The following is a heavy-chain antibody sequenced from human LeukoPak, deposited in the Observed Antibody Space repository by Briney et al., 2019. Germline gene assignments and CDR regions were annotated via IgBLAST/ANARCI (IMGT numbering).Heavy chain of an antibody. D-gene: IGHD3-16*02. CDR3: AGRPPSYDYVWGSYRYGSDY. V-gene: IGHV4-34*01. CDR1: GGSFSGYY. J-gene: IGHJ4*02. CDR2: TNHSGST. Sequence: SETLSLTCAVYGGSFSGYYWSWIRQPPGKGLEWIGETNHSGSTNYNPSLKSRVTLSVDTSKNQFSLKLSSVTAADTAVYYCAGRPPSYDYVWGSYRYGSDYWGQGTLVTVSS.